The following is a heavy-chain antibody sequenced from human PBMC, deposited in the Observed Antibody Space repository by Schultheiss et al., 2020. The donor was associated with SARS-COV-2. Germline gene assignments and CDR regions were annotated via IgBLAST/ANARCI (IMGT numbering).Heavy chain of an antibody. J-gene: IGHJ6*02. CDR2: IFHRGNA. Sequence: SQTLSLTCTVSGGSISSTSHYWGWIRQPPGKGLEWIGSIFHRGNAYYNPSLKSRVTFYVDTSKNQFSLKLSSVTAADTAVYYCARSIRFLEWLPNNYYYYYGMDVWGQGTTVTVSS. CDR1: GGSISSTSHY. D-gene: IGHD3-3*01. CDR3: ARSIRFLEWLPNNYYYYYGMDV. V-gene: IGHV4-39*07.